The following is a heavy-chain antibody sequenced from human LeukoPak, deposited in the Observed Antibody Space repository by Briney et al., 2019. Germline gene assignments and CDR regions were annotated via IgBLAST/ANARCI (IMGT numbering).Heavy chain of an antibody. D-gene: IGHD6-6*01. J-gene: IGHJ4*02. V-gene: IGHV1-8*02. CDR1: GYTFTGYY. CDR3: ARWLVRGSRSSYFDY. CDR2: MNPNSGAT. Sequence: ASVKVSCKASGYTFTGYYMHWVRQATGQGLEWMGWMNPNSGATGYAQKFQGSVTMTRDTSINTAYMELSSLRSEDTAVYYCARWLVRGSRSSYFDYWGQGTLVTVSS.